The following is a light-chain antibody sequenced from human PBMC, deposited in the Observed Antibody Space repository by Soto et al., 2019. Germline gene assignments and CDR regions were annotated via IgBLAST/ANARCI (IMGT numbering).Light chain of an antibody. J-gene: IGKJ1*01. CDR1: QSITSY. Sequence: DIQMNQSPSSLSASVRDRVTITCRASQSITSYLNWYQQKPGKAPKLLIYAASSLQSGVPSRFSGSGSGTDFTLTISSLQPEDFATYYCQQSYSTPHTFGLRTKVDI. CDR2: AAS. V-gene: IGKV1-39*01. CDR3: QQSYSTPHT.